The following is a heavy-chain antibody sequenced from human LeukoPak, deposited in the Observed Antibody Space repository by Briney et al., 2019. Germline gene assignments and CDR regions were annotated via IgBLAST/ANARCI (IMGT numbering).Heavy chain of an antibody. D-gene: IGHD4-23*01. J-gene: IGHJ4*02. V-gene: IGHV3-74*01. CDR3: ARGRPHGNDY. CDR2: IASDGSST. Sequence: GGSLRLSCAASGFTFSSYWMNWVRQAPGKGLVWVSRIASDGSSTTYADSVKGRFSISRDNAKNTLYLQMNSLRVEDTAVYYCARGRPHGNDYWGQGTLVSVSS. CDR1: GFTFSSYW.